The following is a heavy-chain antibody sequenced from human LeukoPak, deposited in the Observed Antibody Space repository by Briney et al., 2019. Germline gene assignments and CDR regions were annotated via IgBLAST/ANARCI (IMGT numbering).Heavy chain of an antibody. CDR1: GYTFTGYY. Sequence: EASVKVSCRASGYTFTGYYMHWVRQAPGQGLEWMGWINPNSGGTSYAQKFQGRVTMTRDTSVSTAYMELSRLRSDDTAVYYCARDRRWLHLDYWGQGTLVTVSS. D-gene: IGHD5-24*01. CDR2: INPNSGGT. CDR3: ARDRRWLHLDY. V-gene: IGHV1-2*02. J-gene: IGHJ4*02.